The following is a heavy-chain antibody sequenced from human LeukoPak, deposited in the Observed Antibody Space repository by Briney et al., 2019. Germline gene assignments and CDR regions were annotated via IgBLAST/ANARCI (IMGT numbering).Heavy chain of an antibody. J-gene: IGHJ4*02. D-gene: IGHD2-2*01. CDR2: ISWNSGSI. CDR1: GFTFDDYA. V-gene: IGHV3-9*01. CDR3: AKGVVVAPDVTPFDY. Sequence: GRSLRLSCAASGFTFDDYAMHWVRQAPGKGLEWVSGISWNSGSIGYADSVKGRFTISRDNAKNSLYLQMNSLRAEDTAVYYCAKGVVVAPDVTPFDYWGQGTLVTVSS.